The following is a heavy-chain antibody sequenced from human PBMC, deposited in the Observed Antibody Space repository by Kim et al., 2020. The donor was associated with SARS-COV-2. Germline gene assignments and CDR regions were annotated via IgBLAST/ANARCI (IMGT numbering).Heavy chain of an antibody. J-gene: IGHJ4*02. V-gene: IGHV3-23*01. D-gene: IGHD6-13*01. CDR3: AGDDRGIAALDFDY. Sequence: AESMKGRFTITRDNSKKTLYLQMNSLRAEVTAIYYCAGDDRGIAALDFDYWGQGTLVTVSS.